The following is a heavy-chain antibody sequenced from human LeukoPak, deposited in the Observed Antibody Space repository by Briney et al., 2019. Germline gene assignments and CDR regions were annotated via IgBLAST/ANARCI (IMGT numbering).Heavy chain of an antibody. Sequence: GGSLRLSCAASGFTFDDYAMHWVRQAPGKGLEWVSGISWNSGSIGYADSVKGRFTISRDNAKNSLYLQMNSLRAEDTALYYCAKDVNGGYSYGYSHYWGQGTLVTVSS. V-gene: IGHV3-9*01. CDR1: GFTFDDYA. CDR3: AKDVNGGYSYGYSHY. J-gene: IGHJ4*02. CDR2: ISWNSGSI. D-gene: IGHD5-18*01.